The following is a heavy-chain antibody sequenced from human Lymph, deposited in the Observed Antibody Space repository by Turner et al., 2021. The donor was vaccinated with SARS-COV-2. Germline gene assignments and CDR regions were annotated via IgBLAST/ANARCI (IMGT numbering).Heavy chain of an antibody. D-gene: IGHD3-10*01. CDR2: INPNSGGT. Sequence: QVQLVQSGAEVKKPGASVKVSCKASGDTFTGYYMHWVRQAPGQGLECMGWINPNSGGTNYALKFQGRVTMTRDTSISTAYMELSRLRSDDTAVYYCARSRDLQSMVRGVDPFDYWGQGTLVTVSS. V-gene: IGHV1-2*02. CDR1: GDTFTGYY. J-gene: IGHJ4*02. CDR3: ARSRDLQSMVRGVDPFDY.